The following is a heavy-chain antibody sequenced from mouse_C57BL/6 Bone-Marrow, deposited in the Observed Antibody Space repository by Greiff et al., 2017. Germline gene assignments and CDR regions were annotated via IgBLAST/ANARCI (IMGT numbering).Heavy chain of an antibody. CDR1: GFNIKDYY. Sequence: VQLQQSGAELVKPGASVKLSCTASGFNIKDYYIHWVKQRTEQGLEWIGRIDPEDGETKYAPTFQDKATITADTSSNTAYLQLSSLKSEDTAVYYCTRSLIYYGTNYWGQGTTLTVSS. D-gene: IGHD1-1*01. J-gene: IGHJ2*01. CDR3: TRSLIYYGTNY. V-gene: IGHV14-2*01. CDR2: IDPEDGET.